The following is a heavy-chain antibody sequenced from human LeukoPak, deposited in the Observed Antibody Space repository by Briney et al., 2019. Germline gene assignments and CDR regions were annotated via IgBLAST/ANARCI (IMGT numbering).Heavy chain of an antibody. V-gene: IGHV4-59*12. J-gene: IGHJ3*02. D-gene: IGHD2-21*01. CDR2: IYSSGST. CDR3: AISNDYCGGDCYSNAFDI. CDR1: GGSISSYY. Sequence: SETLSLTCTVSGGSISSYYWSWIRQPPGKGLEWIGYIYSSGSTNYNPSLTSRLTISVDASKNQFSLKLSSVTAADTAVYYCAISNDYCGGDCYSNAFDIWGQGTMVTVSS.